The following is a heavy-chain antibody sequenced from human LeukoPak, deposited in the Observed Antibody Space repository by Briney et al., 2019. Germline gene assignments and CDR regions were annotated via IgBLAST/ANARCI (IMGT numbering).Heavy chain of an antibody. J-gene: IGHJ4*02. CDR1: GFTFSDYA. D-gene: IGHD3-22*01. CDR2: FKTNSGQV. V-gene: IGHV3-23*01. Sequence: GGSLRLSCVASGFTFSDYAMNWVRQAPGKGLEWVSTFKTNSGQVYYAESVRGRFTISRVNSKNTLYLQMNSLKAEDTAIYFCAYYDSSGYYYGRLRYWGQGTPVTVSS. CDR3: AYYDSSGYYYGRLRY.